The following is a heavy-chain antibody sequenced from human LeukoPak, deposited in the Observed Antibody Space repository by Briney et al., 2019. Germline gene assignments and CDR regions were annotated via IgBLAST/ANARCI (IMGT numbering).Heavy chain of an antibody. Sequence: GGSLRLSCAASGFIFSSYGMSWVRQAPGKGLEWVSAISGSGGSTYHADSVRGRFTISRDNSKNTLYLQMNSLRAEDAAVYFCAKAPVTSCRGAYCYPFDSWGQGTLVTVSS. J-gene: IGHJ4*02. CDR2: ISGSGGST. D-gene: IGHD2-21*01. CDR1: GFIFSSYG. CDR3: AKAPVTSCRGAYCYPFDS. V-gene: IGHV3-23*01.